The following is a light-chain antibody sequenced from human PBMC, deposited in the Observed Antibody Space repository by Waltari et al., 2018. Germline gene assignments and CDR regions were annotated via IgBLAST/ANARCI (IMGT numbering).Light chain of an antibody. CDR2: YDS. V-gene: IGLV3-21*01. CDR1: SIGSRS. CDR3: QLWESGSDRVV. J-gene: IGLJ2*01. Sequence: SYVLTQPPSVSVAPGKAARNTCGGNSIGSRSVTWYQQKPGQAPVLVIYYDSDRPSGIPERISGSKSGNTATLTISRVEAGDEAAYYCQLWESGSDRVVFGGGTKLTVL.